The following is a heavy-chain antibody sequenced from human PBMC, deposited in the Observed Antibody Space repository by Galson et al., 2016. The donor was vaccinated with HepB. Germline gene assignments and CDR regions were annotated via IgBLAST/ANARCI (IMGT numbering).Heavy chain of an antibody. Sequence: SLRLSCAASGFTFSTSAMSWVRQAPGKGLEWVSTFSGSGGSTYYADSVKGRFTISRDNSKNTLYLQMNTLRAEDTAVYYCAKSPPVNMAVPYFDYWGQGTLVTDSS. J-gene: IGHJ4*02. CDR1: GFTFSTSA. V-gene: IGHV3-23*01. CDR2: FSGSGGST. CDR3: AKSPPVNMAVPYFDY. D-gene: IGHD6-19*01.